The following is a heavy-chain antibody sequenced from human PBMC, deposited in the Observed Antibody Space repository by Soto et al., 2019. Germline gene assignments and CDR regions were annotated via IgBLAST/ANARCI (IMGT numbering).Heavy chain of an antibody. J-gene: IGHJ4*02. CDR2: IHHSGDT. CDR1: GGSFSAYY. V-gene: IGHV4-34*01. D-gene: IGHD1-26*01. CDR3: ARSGELLIRHYFDY. Sequence: SETLSLTCAVYGGSFSAYYWSWIRQPPGKGLEWIGEIHHSGDTNYIPSLKSRVSISVDTAKNQFSLNLRSVTAADSAVYYCARSGELLIRHYFDYWGQGTLVTVSS.